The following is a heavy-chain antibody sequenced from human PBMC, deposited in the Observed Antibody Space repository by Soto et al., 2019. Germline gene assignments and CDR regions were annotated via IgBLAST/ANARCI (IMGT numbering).Heavy chain of an antibody. CDR1: GYTFTGYY. V-gene: IGHV1-2*02. Sequence: XSVKVSCNASGYTFTGYYMHWVRQAPGQGLEWMGWINPNSGGTNYAQKFQGRVTMTRDTSISTAYMELSRLRSDDTAVYYCARRTKIAAAGYYYYGMDVWGQGTTVTVSS. J-gene: IGHJ6*02. D-gene: IGHD6-13*01. CDR3: ARRTKIAAAGYYYYGMDV. CDR2: INPNSGGT.